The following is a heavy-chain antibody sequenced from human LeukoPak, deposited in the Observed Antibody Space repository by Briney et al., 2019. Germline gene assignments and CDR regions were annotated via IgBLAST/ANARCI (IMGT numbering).Heavy chain of an antibody. Sequence: GGSLRLSCAASGFSFSSYDMNWVRQAPRKGLEWVSFISSSGNSINYADSVKGRFTISRDNAKNSLYLQMNSLRAEDTAVYYCVRDRQWGSESEDHWGQGTLVTVSP. CDR2: ISSSGNSI. J-gene: IGHJ4*02. D-gene: IGHD6-19*01. CDR3: VRDRQWGSESEDH. V-gene: IGHV3-48*03. CDR1: GFSFSSYD.